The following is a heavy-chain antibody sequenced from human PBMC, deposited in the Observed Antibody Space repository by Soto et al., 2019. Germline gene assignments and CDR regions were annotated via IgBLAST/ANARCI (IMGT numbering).Heavy chain of an antibody. CDR3: AKGVSSRAWSASDS. D-gene: IGHD6-19*01. Sequence: EVQLLESGGGLVQPGGSLRLSCAASGFTLSSYAMTWVRQAPGKGLEWVSVISDSDNATYYADSVKGRLTISRDNSKKTLYLQLNSLRAEDTAVYYCAKGVSSRAWSASDSWGQGTLVTVSA. CDR1: GFTLSSYA. CDR2: ISDSDNAT. V-gene: IGHV3-23*01. J-gene: IGHJ4*02.